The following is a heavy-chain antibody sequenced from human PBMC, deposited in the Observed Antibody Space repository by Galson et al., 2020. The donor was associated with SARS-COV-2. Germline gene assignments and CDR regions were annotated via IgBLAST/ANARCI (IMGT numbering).Heavy chain of an antibody. CDR2: ISYEGSQK. CDR1: GFNLSRYG. J-gene: IGHJ4*02. Sequence: GESLKISCAASGFNLSRYGMHWVRQAPGKGLEWVSVISYEGSQKHYSDAVKGRFTISKDDSKNTLYLQINSLRAEDTAVYYCARGSTNYFDYWGQGTLVTVSS. V-gene: IGHV3-30*03. CDR3: ARGSTNYFDY. D-gene: IGHD3-10*01.